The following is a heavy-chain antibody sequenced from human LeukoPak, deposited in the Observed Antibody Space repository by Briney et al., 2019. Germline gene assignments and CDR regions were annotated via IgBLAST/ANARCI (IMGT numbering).Heavy chain of an antibody. D-gene: IGHD3-3*01. CDR2: ISSSSSYI. CDR3: AREPPNDFSFDAFDI. Sequence: GGSLRLSCAASGFTFSSYSMNWARQAPGKGLEWVSSISSSSSYIYYADSVKGRFTISRDNAKNSLYLQMNSLRAEDTAVYYCAREPPNDFSFDAFDIWGQGTMVTVSS. V-gene: IGHV3-21*01. J-gene: IGHJ3*02. CDR1: GFTFSSYS.